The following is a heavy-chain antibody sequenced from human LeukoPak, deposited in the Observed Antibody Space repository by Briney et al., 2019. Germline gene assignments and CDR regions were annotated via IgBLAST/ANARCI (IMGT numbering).Heavy chain of an antibody. CDR3: ARRASGMDY. D-gene: IGHD1-26*01. CDR1: GYSITSYW. Sequence: GESPKIPCKGSGYSITSYWIGWGRQKPGEGLEWMGIIYPGDSDTRYSPSFQGQVTISADKSITTAYLQWSSLKASDTAMYYCARRASGMDYWGQGTLVTVSS. J-gene: IGHJ4*02. V-gene: IGHV5-51*01. CDR2: IYPGDSDT.